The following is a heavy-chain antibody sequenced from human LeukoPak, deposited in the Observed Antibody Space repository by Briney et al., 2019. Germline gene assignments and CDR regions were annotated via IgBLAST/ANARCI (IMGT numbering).Heavy chain of an antibody. CDR1: GGSFSGYY. CDR3: ARASGWYDY. CDR2: INHSGST. V-gene: IGHV4-34*01. J-gene: IGHJ4*02. Sequence: SETLSLTCAVYGGSFSGYYWSWIRQPPGKGLEWIGEINHSGSTNYNPSLKSRVTISVDTSKNQFSLKLGSVTAADTAVYYCARASGWYDYWGQGTLVTVSS. D-gene: IGHD6-19*01.